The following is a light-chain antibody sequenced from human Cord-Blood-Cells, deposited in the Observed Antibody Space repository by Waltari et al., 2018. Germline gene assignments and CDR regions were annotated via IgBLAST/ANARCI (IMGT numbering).Light chain of an antibody. CDR2: AAS. CDR3: QQSYSTSYT. V-gene: IGKV1-39*01. Sequence: IQMTQSPSSLSASVGERVTITCRASQSISSYLNWYQQKPGKAPTLLIYAASSLQSGVPARFSGSGSGTDFTLIISSLQPEYFATYYCQQSYSTSYTVGQGTKLEIK. J-gene: IGKJ2*01. CDR1: QSISSY.